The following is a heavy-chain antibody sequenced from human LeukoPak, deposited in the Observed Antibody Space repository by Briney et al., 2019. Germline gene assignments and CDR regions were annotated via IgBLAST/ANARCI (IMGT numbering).Heavy chain of an antibody. CDR1: GYTLTELS. CDR2: FDPEDGET. Sequence: ASVNVSCKVSGYTLTELSMHWVRQAPGKGLEWMGGFDPEDGETIYAQKFQGRVTMTEDTSTDTAYMELSSLRSEDTAVYYCATGRGGDYIRAFDIWGQGTMVTVSS. D-gene: IGHD4-11*01. V-gene: IGHV1-24*01. J-gene: IGHJ3*02. CDR3: ATGRGGDYIRAFDI.